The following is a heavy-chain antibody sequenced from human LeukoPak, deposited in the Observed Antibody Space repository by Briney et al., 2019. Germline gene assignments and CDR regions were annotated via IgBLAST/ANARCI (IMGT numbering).Heavy chain of an antibody. Sequence: SETLSLTCTVSGYSISSGYYWGWIRQPPGKGLEWIGSIYHSGNTYYNPPLKSQVIISVDTSKNQFSLKLISVTAADTAVYYCARRNGAYYDILTGYSPSDAFDIWGQGTMVTVSS. CDR1: GYSISSGYY. J-gene: IGHJ3*02. D-gene: IGHD3-9*01. V-gene: IGHV4-38-2*02. CDR2: IYHSGNT. CDR3: ARRNGAYYDILTGYSPSDAFDI.